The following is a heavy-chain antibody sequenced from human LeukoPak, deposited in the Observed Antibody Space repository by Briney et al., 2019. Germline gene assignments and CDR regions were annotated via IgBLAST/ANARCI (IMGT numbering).Heavy chain of an antibody. Sequence: SETLSLTCAVYGGSFGGYYWSWIRQPPGKGLEWIGEINHSGSTNYNPSLKSRVTISVDTSKNQFSLKLSSVTAADTAVYYCAREQDDFWSGYHWFDPWGQGTLVTVSS. CDR3: AREQDDFWSGYHWFDP. V-gene: IGHV4-34*01. D-gene: IGHD3-3*01. CDR1: GGSFGGYY. CDR2: INHSGST. J-gene: IGHJ5*02.